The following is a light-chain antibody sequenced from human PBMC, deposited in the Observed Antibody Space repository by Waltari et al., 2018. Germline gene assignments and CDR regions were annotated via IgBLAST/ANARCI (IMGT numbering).Light chain of an antibody. V-gene: IGKV3-15*01. Sequence: EVLMTQSPATLSVSPGKRVTLSCRASQNIHDNLAWYQQKPGQAPRLLIYVASTRATDIPARFRGSGSGTEFTLTINSLQSEDLGIYYCQQYNKWPPLTFGGGTKVEIK. J-gene: IGKJ4*01. CDR3: QQYNKWPPLT. CDR1: QNIHDN. CDR2: VAS.